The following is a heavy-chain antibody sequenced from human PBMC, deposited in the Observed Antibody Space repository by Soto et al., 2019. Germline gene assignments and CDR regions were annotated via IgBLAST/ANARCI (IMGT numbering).Heavy chain of an antibody. J-gene: IGHJ6*02. CDR2: INPSGGST. Sequence: AASVKVCCKASGDSFTSYYMHWVRQAPGQGLEWMGIINPSGGSTSYAQKFQGRVTMTRDTSTSTVYMELSSLRSEDTAVYYCARDSGYDFYYYGMDVWGQGTTVTVSS. CDR3: ARDSGYDFYYYGMDV. V-gene: IGHV1-46*01. D-gene: IGHD5-12*01. CDR1: GDSFTSYY.